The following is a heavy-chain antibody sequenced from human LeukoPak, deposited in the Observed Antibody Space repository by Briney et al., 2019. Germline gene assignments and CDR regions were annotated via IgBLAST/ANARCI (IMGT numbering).Heavy chain of an antibody. J-gene: IGHJ4*02. V-gene: IGHV3-23*01. CDR3: AKDFKVVATSSFDY. CDR2: ISGSGGST. D-gene: IGHD5-12*01. Sequence: PGGFLGLSCAASGFTFSSYAMSWVRQAPGKGLEWVSAISGSGGSTYYADSVKGRFTISRDNSKNTLYLQMNSLRPEETAVYYCAKDFKVVATSSFDYWGQGTLVTVSS. CDR1: GFTFSSYA.